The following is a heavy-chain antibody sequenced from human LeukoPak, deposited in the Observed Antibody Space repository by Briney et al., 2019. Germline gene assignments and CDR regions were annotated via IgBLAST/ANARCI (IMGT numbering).Heavy chain of an antibody. V-gene: IGHV3-21*01. Sequence: NPGGSLRLSCAASGFTFSSYSMNWVRQAPGKGLEWVSSISSSSSYIYNADSVKGRFTISRDNAKNSLYLQMNSLRAEDTAVYYCARGTPGSYQLELTLGTYYFDYWGQGTLVTVSS. J-gene: IGHJ4*02. CDR2: ISSSSSYI. D-gene: IGHD2-2*01. CDR1: GFTFSSYS. CDR3: ARGTPGSYQLELTLGTYYFDY.